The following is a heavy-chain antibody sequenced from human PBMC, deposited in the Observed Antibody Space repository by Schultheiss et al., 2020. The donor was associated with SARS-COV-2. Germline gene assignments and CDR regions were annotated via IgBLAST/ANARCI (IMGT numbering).Heavy chain of an antibody. CDR2: ISYDGSNK. CDR1: GITFSTYA. J-gene: IGHJ3*02. Sequence: GGSLRLSCAVSGITFSTYAMDWVRQAPGKGLEWVAVISYDGSNKYYTDSVKGRFTISRDNSKNTLYLQMNSLRAEDTAVYYCANIYYDSSEGAFDIWGQGTMVTVSS. CDR3: ANIYYDSSEGAFDI. V-gene: IGHV3-30-3*01. D-gene: IGHD3-22*01.